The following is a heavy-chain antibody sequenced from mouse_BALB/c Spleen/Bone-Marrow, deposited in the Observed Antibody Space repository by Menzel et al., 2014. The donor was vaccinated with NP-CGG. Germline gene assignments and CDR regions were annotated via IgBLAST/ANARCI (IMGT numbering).Heavy chain of an antibody. V-gene: IGHV3-2*02. Sequence: EVKLVESGPGLVKPSQSLSLTCIVTGYSITRDYAWNWIRQFPGNKLEWMGYISYSGSTTYNPSLESRISITRDTSKNQFFLQLNSVTTEDTATYYCARSSSYDYDVGFAYWGQGTLVTGSA. J-gene: IGHJ3*01. CDR3: ARSSSYDYDVGFAY. D-gene: IGHD2-4*01. CDR2: ISYSGST. CDR1: GYSITRDYA.